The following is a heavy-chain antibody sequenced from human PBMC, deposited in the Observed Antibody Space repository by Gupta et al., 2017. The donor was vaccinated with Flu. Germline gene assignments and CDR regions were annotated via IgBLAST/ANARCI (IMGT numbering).Heavy chain of an antibody. D-gene: IGHD5-12*01. Sequence: EVQLVESGGGLVQPGGSLRLSCAASGFTFSSYSMNWVRQAPGKGLEWVSYISSSSSTIYYADSVKGRFTISRDNAKNSLYLQMNSLRAEDTAVYYCASSGYDLNDAFDIWGQGTMVTVSS. CDR2: ISSSSSTI. V-gene: IGHV3-48*01. J-gene: IGHJ3*02. CDR1: GFTFSSYS. CDR3: ASSGYDLNDAFDI.